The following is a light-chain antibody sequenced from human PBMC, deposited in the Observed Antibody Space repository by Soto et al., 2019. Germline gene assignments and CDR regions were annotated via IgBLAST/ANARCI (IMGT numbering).Light chain of an antibody. Sequence: DIQMTQSPSTLSASVGDRVIITCRASQSVSGWLAWYQQKPGKAPKLLIYDASTLETGVPSRFSGSGSGTEFTLTISGLQPGDFATYYCQQYNTYSQTFGQGTKVDIK. CDR2: DAS. CDR1: QSVSGW. J-gene: IGKJ1*01. CDR3: QQYNTYSQT. V-gene: IGKV1-5*01.